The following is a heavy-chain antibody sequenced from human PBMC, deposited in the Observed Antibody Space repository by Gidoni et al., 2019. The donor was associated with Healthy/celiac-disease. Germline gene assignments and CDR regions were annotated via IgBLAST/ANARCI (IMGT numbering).Heavy chain of an antibody. CDR1: GGSFSGYY. V-gene: IGHV4-34*01. Sequence: QVQLQQWGAGLLKPSETLSLTCAVYGGSFSGYYWRWIRQPPGKGLEWIGEINHSGSTNYNPSLKSRVTISVDTSKNQFSLKLSSVTAADTAVYYCARGGNPNPTGRDIVVVPAAMATFDYWGQETLVTVSS. D-gene: IGHD2-2*01. CDR2: INHSGST. J-gene: IGHJ4*02. CDR3: ARGGNPNPTGRDIVVVPAAMATFDY.